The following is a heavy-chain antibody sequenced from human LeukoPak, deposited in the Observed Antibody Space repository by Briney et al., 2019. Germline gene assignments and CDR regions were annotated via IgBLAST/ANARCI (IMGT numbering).Heavy chain of an antibody. CDR1: GFIFSDYS. Sequence: PGGCLRLSCAASGFIFSDYSMNWVRQAPGKGLEWLSYIGGSTSTISYAGSVKGRFTISRDNAKNSLYLQMDSLRAEDTAVYYCARDHNWGFDYWGQGILVAVSS. D-gene: IGHD3-16*01. J-gene: IGHJ4*02. CDR3: ARDHNWGFDY. V-gene: IGHV3-48*01. CDR2: IGGSTSTI.